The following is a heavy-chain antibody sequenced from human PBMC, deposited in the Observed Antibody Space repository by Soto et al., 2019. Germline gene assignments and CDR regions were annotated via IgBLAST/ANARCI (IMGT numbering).Heavy chain of an antibody. CDR3: ARSTFKDYYGMDV. CDR1: GGSFSGYY. Sequence: SETLSLTCAAYGGSFSGYYWSWIRQPPGKGLEWIGEINHSGSTNYNPFLKSRVTISVDTSKNQFSLKLSSVTAADTAVYYCARSTFKDYYGMDVWGQGTTVTVSS. CDR2: INHSGST. V-gene: IGHV4-34*01. D-gene: IGHD3-16*01. J-gene: IGHJ6*02.